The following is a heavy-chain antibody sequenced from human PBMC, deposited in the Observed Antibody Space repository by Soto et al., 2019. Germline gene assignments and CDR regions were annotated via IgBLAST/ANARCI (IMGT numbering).Heavy chain of an antibody. Sequence: IPSNGSEYSITSYWISRVSKKNGKGLEWMGRIDPSDSYTNYSPSFQGHVTISADKSISTAYLQWSSLKASDTAMYYCARHTEDIVVVPAAIRTPAYGMDVWGEGTTVTGSS. CDR1: EYSITSYW. CDR3: ARHTEDIVVVPAAIRTPAYGMDV. CDR2: IDPSDSYT. J-gene: IGHJ6*04. D-gene: IGHD2-2*01. V-gene: IGHV5-10-1*01.